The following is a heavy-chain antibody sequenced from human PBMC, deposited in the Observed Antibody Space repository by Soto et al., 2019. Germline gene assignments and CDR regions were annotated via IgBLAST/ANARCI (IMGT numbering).Heavy chain of an antibody. CDR3: ARGGYSGYDWGDAFDI. CDR2: IYYSGST. Sequence: QVQLQESGPGLVKPSETLSLTCTVSGGSISSYYWSWIRQPPGKGLEWLGYIYYSGSTNYNPSLKSRVTISVDTSKNQFSLKLSSVTAADTAVYYCARGGYSGYDWGDAFDIWGQGTIVTVSS. J-gene: IGHJ3*02. CDR1: GGSISSYY. V-gene: IGHV4-59*01. D-gene: IGHD5-12*01.